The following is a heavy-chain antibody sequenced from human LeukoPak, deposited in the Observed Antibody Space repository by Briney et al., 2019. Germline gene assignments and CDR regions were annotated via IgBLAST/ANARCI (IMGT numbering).Heavy chain of an antibody. CDR3: ARVRYCSSTSCPWNYYYMDV. CDR2: IYYSGST. D-gene: IGHD2-2*01. V-gene: IGHV4-39*01. J-gene: IGHJ6*03. Sequence: SETLSLTCTVSGGSISSSSYYWGWIRQPPGKGLEWIGSIYYSGSTYYNPSLKSRVTISVDTSKNQFSLKLSSVTAADTAVYYCARVRYCSSTSCPWNYYYMDVWGKGTTVTVSS. CDR1: GGSISSSSYY.